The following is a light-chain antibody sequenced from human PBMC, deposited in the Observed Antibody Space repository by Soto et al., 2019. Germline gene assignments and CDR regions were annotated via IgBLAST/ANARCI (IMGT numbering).Light chain of an antibody. CDR2: EVT. CDR1: SSDVGSYDL. V-gene: IGLV2-23*02. J-gene: IGLJ1*01. Sequence: QSALTQPASVSGSPGQSIAISCTGTSSDVGSYDLVSWYQQHPGKAPKLMIYEVTKRPSGVSSRFSGSKSGNTASLTISGLQDEEEADCYFCSSAGGGTYVFGTGTKFTVL. CDR3: CSSAGGGTYV.